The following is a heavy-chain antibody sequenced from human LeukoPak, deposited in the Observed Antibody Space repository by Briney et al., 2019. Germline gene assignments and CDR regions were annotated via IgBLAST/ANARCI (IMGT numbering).Heavy chain of an antibody. J-gene: IGHJ4*02. CDR1: GFTFDDYA. V-gene: IGHV3-9*01. Sequence: GGSLRLSCAASGFTFDDYAMHWVRHAPGKGLEWVSGISWNSGSIGYADSVKGRFTISRDNAKNSLYLQMNSLRAEDTALYYCAKDIGYGDRSSLFDYWGQGTLVTVSS. CDR2: ISWNSGSI. D-gene: IGHD4-17*01. CDR3: AKDIGYGDRSSLFDY.